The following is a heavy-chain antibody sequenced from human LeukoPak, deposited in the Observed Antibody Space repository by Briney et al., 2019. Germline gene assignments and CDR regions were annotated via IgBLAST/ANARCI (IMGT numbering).Heavy chain of an antibody. J-gene: IGHJ3*02. CDR3: VREISSGLTFDI. CDR1: GFASSS. Sequence: GGSLRLSCAASGFASSSMNWVRQAPGKGLGWVSYISGSDGTTYYGDSVKGRFTISRDNAKNSLYLQMNALRAEDTAIYYCVREISSGLTFDIWGQGTMVTVSS. D-gene: IGHD3/OR15-3a*01. CDR2: ISGSDGTT. V-gene: IGHV3-48*01.